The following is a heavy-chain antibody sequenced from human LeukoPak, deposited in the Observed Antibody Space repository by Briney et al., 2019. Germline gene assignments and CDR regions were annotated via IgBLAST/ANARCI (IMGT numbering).Heavy chain of an antibody. CDR3: ARRLPVAGTRAFDI. D-gene: IGHD6-19*01. CDR1: GGSISSSSYY. J-gene: IGHJ3*02. CDR2: IYYSGST. V-gene: IGHV4-39*01. Sequence: SETLSLTCTVSGGSISSSSYYWGWIRQPPGRGLEWIGSIYYSGSTYYNPSLKSRVTISVDTSKNQFSLKLSSVTAADTAVYYCARRLPVAGTRAFDIWGQGTMVTVSS.